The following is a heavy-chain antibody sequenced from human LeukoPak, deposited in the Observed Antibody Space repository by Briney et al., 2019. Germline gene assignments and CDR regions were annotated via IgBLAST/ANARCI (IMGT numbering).Heavy chain of an antibody. D-gene: IGHD2-2*01. CDR3: ARGAGAAAKLGWFDP. CDR1: GGSISSGGYS. J-gene: IGHJ5*02. Sequence: SETLSLACAVSGGSISSGGYSWSWIRQPPGKGLEWIGSIYYSGSTYYNPSLKSRVTISVDTSKNQFSLKLSSVTAADTAVYYCARGAGAAAKLGWFDPWGQGTLVTVSS. V-gene: IGHV4-30-2*03. CDR2: IYYSGST.